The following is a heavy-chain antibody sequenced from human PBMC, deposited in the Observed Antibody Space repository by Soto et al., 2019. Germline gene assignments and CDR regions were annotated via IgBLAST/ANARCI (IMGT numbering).Heavy chain of an antibody. CDR2: INSDGSST. CDR3: AREGGVVVVAAIDY. Sequence: GGSLRLSCAASGFTFSSYWMHWVRQAPGKGLVWVSRINSDGSSTSYADSVKGRFTISRDNAKNTLYLQTNSLRAEDTAVYYCAREGGVVVVAAIDYWGQGTLVTVSS. CDR1: GFTFSSYW. J-gene: IGHJ4*02. V-gene: IGHV3-74*01. D-gene: IGHD2-15*01.